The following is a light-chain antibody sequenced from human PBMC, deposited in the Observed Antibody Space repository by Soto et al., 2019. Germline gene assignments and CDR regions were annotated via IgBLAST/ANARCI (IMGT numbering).Light chain of an antibody. CDR1: QGIGTY. CDR2: GAS. Sequence: DLQMTQSPSSLSASVGDRVTITCRASQGIGTYLAWYQHRPGKVPKLLIYGASTLQSGVPSRFSGSGSGTDFTLTISSLQPEDVATYYCQKYDSGPYTFGQGTKLEI. J-gene: IGKJ2*01. CDR3: QKYDSGPYT. V-gene: IGKV1-27*01.